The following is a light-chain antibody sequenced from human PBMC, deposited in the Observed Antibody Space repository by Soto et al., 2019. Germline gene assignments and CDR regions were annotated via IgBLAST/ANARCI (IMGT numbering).Light chain of an antibody. CDR2: DAS. CDR1: QEISNY. V-gene: IGKV1-33*01. Sequence: DIQMIQSPSSLSASVGDRVTITCQASQEISNYLNWYQQKPGKAPKLLIYDASNLERGVPSRFSGRGSGTDFTVPISSLQPEDFATYDCQQYDQLPRTFGRGTKVEIK. CDR3: QQYDQLPRT. J-gene: IGKJ1*01.